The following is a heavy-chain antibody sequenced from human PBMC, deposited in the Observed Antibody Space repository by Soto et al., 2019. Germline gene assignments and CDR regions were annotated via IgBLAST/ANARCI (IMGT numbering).Heavy chain of an antibody. J-gene: IGHJ6*02. CDR3: ARATGTVVPYYYYGMDV. D-gene: IGHD1-1*01. Sequence: ASVKVSCKASGGTFSSYAISWVRQAPGQGLEWMGGIIPIFGTANYAQKFQGRVTITADESTSTAYMELSSLRSEDTAVYYCARATGTVVPYYYYGMDVWGQGTTVTVSS. CDR1: GGTFSSYA. CDR2: IIPIFGTA. V-gene: IGHV1-69*13.